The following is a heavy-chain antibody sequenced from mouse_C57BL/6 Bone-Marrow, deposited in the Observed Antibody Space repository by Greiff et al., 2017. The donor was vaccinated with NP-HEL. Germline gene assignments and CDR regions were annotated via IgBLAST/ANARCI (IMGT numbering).Heavy chain of an antibody. CDR3: VRSICDDRFYY. CDR1: GFSFNTYA. J-gene: IGHJ3*01. D-gene: IGHD2-3*01. Sequence: EVKLMQSGGGLVQPKGSLKLSCAASGFSFNTYAMNWVRQAPGQGLEWVARICSESNNYASYYADSVKDRFTIYRAASESMLYLQMNNLKIEDTAMYYCVRSICDDRFYYGGQGNVVTVSA. V-gene: IGHV10-1*01. CDR2: ICSESNNYAS.